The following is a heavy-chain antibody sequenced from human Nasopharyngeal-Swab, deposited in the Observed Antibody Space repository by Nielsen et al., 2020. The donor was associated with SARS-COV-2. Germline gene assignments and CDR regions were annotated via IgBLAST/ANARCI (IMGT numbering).Heavy chain of an antibody. CDR1: GGTFSSYA. CDR2: IIHILGIA. Sequence: SVKVSCKASGGTFSSYAVSWVRQAPGQGLGWMGRIIHILGIANYAQKFQGRVTITADKSTSTAYMELSSLRSEETAVYYCAHDGYNYYYYGMDVWGQGTTVTVSS. D-gene: IGHD5-24*01. J-gene: IGHJ6*02. V-gene: IGHV1-69*04. CDR3: AHDGYNYYYYGMDV.